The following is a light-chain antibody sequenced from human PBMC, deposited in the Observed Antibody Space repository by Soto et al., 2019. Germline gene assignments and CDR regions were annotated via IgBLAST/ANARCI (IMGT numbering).Light chain of an antibody. CDR2: KAS. CDR3: QQYNTYSS. J-gene: IGKJ3*01. CDR1: QSISSR. Sequence: DIQMTQSPPILSASVGDRVTMTCRASQSISSRLAWYQQKPGRAPKLLIYKASTLETAVPSRFSGSGSGIEFTLTISSLQPDDFATYYCQQYNTYSSFGPGTKVDMK. V-gene: IGKV1-5*03.